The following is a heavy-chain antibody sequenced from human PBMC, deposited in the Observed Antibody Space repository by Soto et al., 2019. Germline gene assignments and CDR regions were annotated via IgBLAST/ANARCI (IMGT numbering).Heavy chain of an antibody. CDR3: ARTHYDSSGYYHSCQMSDY. Sequence: SGPTLVKPTQTLTLTCTFSGFSLSTSGMCVSWIRQPPGKALEWLALIDWDDDKYYSTSLKTRLTISKDTSKNQVVLTMTTMDPVDTATYYCARTHYDSSGYYHSCQMSDYWGQGTLVTVSS. J-gene: IGHJ4*02. CDR1: GFSLSTSGMC. CDR2: IDWDDDK. D-gene: IGHD3-22*01. V-gene: IGHV2-70*01.